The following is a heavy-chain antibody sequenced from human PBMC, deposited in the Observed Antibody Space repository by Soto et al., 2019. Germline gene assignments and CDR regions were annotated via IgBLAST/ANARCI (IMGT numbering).Heavy chain of an antibody. D-gene: IGHD2-21*02. CDR2: ISAYNGNT. J-gene: IGHJ4*02. Sequence: QVQLVQSGAEVKKPGASVKVSCKASGYTFTSNGISWVRQAPGQGLEWMGWISAYNGNTNYAQKLQGRVTMNTDTSTSTAYMERRSLRSDDTAVYYCARDLAYCGGDCYPIDYWGQGTLVTVSS. CDR1: GYTFTSNG. V-gene: IGHV1-18*01. CDR3: ARDLAYCGGDCYPIDY.